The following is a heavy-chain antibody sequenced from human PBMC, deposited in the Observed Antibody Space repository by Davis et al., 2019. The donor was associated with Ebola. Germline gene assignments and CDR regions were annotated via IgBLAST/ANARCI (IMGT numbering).Heavy chain of an antibody. CDR3: ARQIGARRWAFDY. Sequence: SETLSLTCTVSGGSISSSSYYWVWIRQPPEKGLEWIGSIYHTATTYVTPSLKSRITISVDTSNNQFSLELSSVTATDTAVYYCARQIGARRWAFDYWGQGTLLTVSS. CDR1: GGSISSSSYY. V-gene: IGHV4-39*01. J-gene: IGHJ4*02. D-gene: IGHD1-26*01. CDR2: IYHTATT.